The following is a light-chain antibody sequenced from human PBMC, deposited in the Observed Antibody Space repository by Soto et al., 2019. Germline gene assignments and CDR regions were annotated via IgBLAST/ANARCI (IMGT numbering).Light chain of an antibody. CDR3: QQYGTSPYT. CDR2: GAS. V-gene: IGKV3-20*01. Sequence: EIVLTQPPGTLSLSPGERATLSCRASHSVSSNYLAWYQQQPGQAPRLLIHGASRRATGIPDRFSGSGSGTDFTLTISRLELEDFAVYYCQQYGTSPYTFGQGTKLEIK. CDR1: HSVSSNY. J-gene: IGKJ2*01.